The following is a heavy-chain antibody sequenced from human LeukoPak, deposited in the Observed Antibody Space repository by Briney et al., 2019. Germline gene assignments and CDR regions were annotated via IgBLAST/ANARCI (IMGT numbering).Heavy chain of an antibody. V-gene: IGHV4-59*01. CDR2: ICDSGNI. Sequence: SETLSLTCTVSGVSIRNYCWNWIRQPPGEGLEWIGYICDSGNIDYKPSLKSRVTISVDTSKNQFSLKLTSATAADTAVYYCARWHSHGRYFDYWGQGALVTVSS. CDR1: GVSIRNYC. D-gene: IGHD1-26*01. J-gene: IGHJ4*02. CDR3: ARWHSHGRYFDY.